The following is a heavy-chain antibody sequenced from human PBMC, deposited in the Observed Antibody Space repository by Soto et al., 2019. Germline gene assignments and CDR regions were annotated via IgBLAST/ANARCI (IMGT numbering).Heavy chain of an antibody. D-gene: IGHD2-15*01. J-gene: IGHJ6*02. CDR3: AKERGSVAGYYYYGMDV. CDR1: GGTFSSFG. Sequence: QVQLVQSGAEVKKPGSSVKVSCKASGGTFSSFGINWLRQAPGQGPEWMGGIIPIFGSGNYAQKFQGRVTITADESTSTAYMELSSLRSEDTAVYYCAKERGSVAGYYYYGMDVWGQGTSVTVSS. V-gene: IGHV1-69*12. CDR2: IIPIFGSG.